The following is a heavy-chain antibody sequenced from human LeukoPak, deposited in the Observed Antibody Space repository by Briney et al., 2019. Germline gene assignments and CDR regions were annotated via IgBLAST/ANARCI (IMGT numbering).Heavy chain of an antibody. D-gene: IGHD3-16*02. Sequence: GGSLRLSCAASGFTFSNYWMNWVRQAPGKGLEWVANIKQDGSEKYYVDSVKGRFTISRDNAKNSLYLQMNSLRAEDTALYYCARERYTSSWGQGTLVTVSS. CDR1: GFTFSNYW. CDR3: ARERYTSS. J-gene: IGHJ5*02. CDR2: IKQDGSEK. V-gene: IGHV3-7*01.